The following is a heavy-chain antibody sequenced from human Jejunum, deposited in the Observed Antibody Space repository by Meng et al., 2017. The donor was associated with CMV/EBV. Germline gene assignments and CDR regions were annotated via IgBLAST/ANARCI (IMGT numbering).Heavy chain of an antibody. V-gene: IGHV4-39*07. CDR3: VRVDTMTTFLLDF. CDR1: GGSFSSTSYH. D-gene: IGHD4-11*01. J-gene: IGHJ4*02. CDR2: ISYTGST. Sequence: GGSFSSTSYHWGWVRQSPGKGLEWIGSISYTGSTYYNPSLESRLTISVDRSKNQFSLRLTTATAADAAMYYCVRVDTMTTFLLDFWGQGTLVTVSS.